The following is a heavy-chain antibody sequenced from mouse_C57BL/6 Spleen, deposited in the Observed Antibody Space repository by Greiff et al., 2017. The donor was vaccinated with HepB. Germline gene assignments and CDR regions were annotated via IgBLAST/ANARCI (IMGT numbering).Heavy chain of an antibody. CDR2: INPGSGGT. V-gene: IGHV1-54*01. CDR3: ARGSYEDYYAMGY. Sequence: QVQLQQSGAELVRPGTSVKVSCMASGYAFTNYLIEWVKQRPGQGLEWIGVINPGSGGTNYNGKFKGKATLTADKSSSTAYMQLSSLTSEDTAVYCCARGSYEDYYAMGYWGQGTSVTVSS. CDR1: GYAFTNYL. J-gene: IGHJ4*01. D-gene: IGHD2-3*01.